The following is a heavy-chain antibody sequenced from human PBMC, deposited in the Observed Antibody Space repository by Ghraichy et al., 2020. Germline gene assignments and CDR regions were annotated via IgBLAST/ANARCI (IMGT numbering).Heavy chain of an antibody. CDR1: GGSFSGYY. CDR2: INHSGST. Sequence: SQTLSLTCAVYGGSFSGYYWSWIRQPPGKGLEWIGEINHSGSTNYNPSLKSRVTISVDTSKNQFSLKLSSVTAADTAVYYWARGGVGITFGGVIVTTFDYWGQGTLVTVSS. D-gene: IGHD3-16*02. CDR3: ARGGVGITFGGVIVTTFDY. V-gene: IGHV4-34*01. J-gene: IGHJ4*02.